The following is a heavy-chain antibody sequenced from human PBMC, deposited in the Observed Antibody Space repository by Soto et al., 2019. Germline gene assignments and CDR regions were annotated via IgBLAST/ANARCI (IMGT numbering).Heavy chain of an antibody. J-gene: IGHJ4*02. CDR3: ARLQWSLAAAGTGHLVY. CDR1: GGSISSSSYY. Sequence: SETLSLTCSVSGGSISSSSYYWGWIRQPPGKGLEWIGSIYYSGSTYYNPSLKSRVTISVDTSKNQFSLKLSSVTAARTAVYYCARLQWSLAAAGTGHLVYWGQGTLVTVSS. CDR2: IYYSGST. V-gene: IGHV4-39*01. D-gene: IGHD6-13*01.